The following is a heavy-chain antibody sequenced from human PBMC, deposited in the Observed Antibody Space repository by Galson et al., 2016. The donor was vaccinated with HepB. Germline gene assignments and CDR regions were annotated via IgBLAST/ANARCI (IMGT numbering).Heavy chain of an antibody. J-gene: IGHJ6*02. CDR2: ISTYNGDT. D-gene: IGHD1-26*01. CDR3: ARDQGVGYGMDV. Sequence: SVKVSCKASGYTFNTYAINWVRQAPGQGLEWMGWISTYNGDTNFAQKFQGRVTMTTDTSTSTAYMELRSLRSYDTAVYYCARDQGVGYGMDVWGQGTTVTGSS. V-gene: IGHV1-18*01. CDR1: GYTFNTYA.